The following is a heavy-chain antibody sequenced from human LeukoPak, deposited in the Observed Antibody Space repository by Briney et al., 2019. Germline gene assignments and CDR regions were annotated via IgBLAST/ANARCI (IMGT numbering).Heavy chain of an antibody. CDR2: INHTGST. CDR3: ARPGGRSGLAEYFQH. V-gene: IGHV4-34*01. D-gene: IGHD6-19*01. Sequence: PSETLSLTCAVYGGSFSTYYWSWIRQPPGKGLEWVGEINHTGSTNYNPSLKSRVTISVGTSKNQFSLKLTSVTAADTAVYYCARPGGRSGLAEYFQHWGQGTLVTVSS. CDR1: GGSFSTYY. J-gene: IGHJ1*01.